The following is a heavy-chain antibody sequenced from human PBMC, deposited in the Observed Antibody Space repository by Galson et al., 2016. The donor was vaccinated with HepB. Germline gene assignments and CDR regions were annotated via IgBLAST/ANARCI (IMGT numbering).Heavy chain of an antibody. Sequence: SLRLSCAASGFIFSDCSMNWVRQTPGKGLQWLSYISAGGSTKIYADYVKGRFTVSRDNAKNSLFLQLNSRRDEDTAVYYCARIPGVNWNDVNYSDFWGRGTLVTVSS. D-gene: IGHD1-1*01. CDR1: GFIFSDCS. J-gene: IGHJ4*02. CDR3: ARIPGVNWNDVNYSDF. V-gene: IGHV3-48*02. CDR2: ISAGGSTK.